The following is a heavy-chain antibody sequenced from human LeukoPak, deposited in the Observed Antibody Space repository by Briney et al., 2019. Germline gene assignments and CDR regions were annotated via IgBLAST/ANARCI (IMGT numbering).Heavy chain of an antibody. CDR2: ISAYNGNT. V-gene: IGHV1-18*01. CDR3: ARDLPGVEMATIGEYYFDY. Sequence: ASVKVSCKASGYTFTSYGISWVRQAPGQGLEWMGWISAYNGNTNYAQKLQGRVTMTTDTSTSTAYMELRSLRSDDTAVYYCARDLPGVEMATIGEYYFDYWGQGTLVTVSS. D-gene: IGHD5-24*01. CDR1: GYTFTSYG. J-gene: IGHJ4*02.